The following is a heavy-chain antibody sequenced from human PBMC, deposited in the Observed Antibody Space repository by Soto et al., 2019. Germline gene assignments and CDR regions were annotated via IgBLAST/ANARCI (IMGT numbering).Heavy chain of an antibody. J-gene: IGHJ6*02. Sequence: QVQLVQSGAELRKPGSSVKVSCKASGGTFSDSTINRVRQAPGQRLEWMGGIIPIFDTANYAEKFQGRVTITADESTSTSFIEVSSLRSEDTAVYYCARNGTLTGYSYGMDVWGQGTMVTVSS. CDR3: ARNGTLTGYSYGMDV. D-gene: IGHD1-1*01. V-gene: IGHV1-69*01. CDR2: IIPIFDTA. CDR1: GGTFSDST.